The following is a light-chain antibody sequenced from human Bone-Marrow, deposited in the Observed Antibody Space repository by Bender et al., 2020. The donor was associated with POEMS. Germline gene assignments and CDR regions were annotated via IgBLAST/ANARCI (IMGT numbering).Light chain of an antibody. CDR1: SSKFGSYP. CDR2: NNS. Sequence: QSVLTQPPSASGTPAQRVTISCSGSSSKFGSYPVNWYQQLPGAAPKLVIFNNSQRPSGFPDRFSGSNSGTSASLAISGLLSDDEADFYCATWDDSLNGWVFGGGTKLTVL. CDR3: ATWDDSLNGWV. V-gene: IGLV1-44*01. J-gene: IGLJ3*02.